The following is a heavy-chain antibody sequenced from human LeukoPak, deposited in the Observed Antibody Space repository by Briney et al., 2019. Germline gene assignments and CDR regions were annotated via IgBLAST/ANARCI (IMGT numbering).Heavy chain of an antibody. J-gene: IGHJ5*02. Sequence: SETLSLTCTVSGGSISGSDYYWGWIRQPAGKGLEWIGRIYTSGSTNYNPSLKSRVTMSVDTSKNQFSLKLSSVTAADTAVYYCARGEYYYDSSGPENWFDPWGQGTLVTVSS. CDR3: ARGEYYYDSSGPENWFDP. D-gene: IGHD3-22*01. V-gene: IGHV4-61*02. CDR1: GGSISGSDYY. CDR2: IYTSGST.